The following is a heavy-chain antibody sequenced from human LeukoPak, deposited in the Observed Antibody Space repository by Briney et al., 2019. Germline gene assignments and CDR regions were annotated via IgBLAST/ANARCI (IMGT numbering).Heavy chain of an antibody. J-gene: IGHJ4*02. CDR3: ARGQKRTYYDFWSGYYTGVLDY. D-gene: IGHD3-3*01. CDR2: MNPNSGNT. Sequence: ASVKVSCKASGCTFTSYDINWVRQATGQGLEWMGWMNPNSGNTGYAQKFQGRVTMTRNTSISTAYMELSSLRSEDTAVYYCARGQKRTYYDFWSGYYTGVLDYWGQGTLVTVSS. CDR1: GCTFTSYD. V-gene: IGHV1-8*01.